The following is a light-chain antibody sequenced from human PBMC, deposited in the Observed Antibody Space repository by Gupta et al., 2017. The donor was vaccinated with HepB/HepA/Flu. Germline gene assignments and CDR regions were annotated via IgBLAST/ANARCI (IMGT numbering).Light chain of an antibody. V-gene: IGLV1-47*02. CDR3: AAWDNSLSAYV. CDR1: SSNVGRDN. J-gene: IGLJ1*01. Sequence: QPVLTQPPSASGTPGQRVAISCSGSSSNVGRDNVYWYRQLPGTAPKLLIYNDDRRPSGVPGRFSGSKSGTSASLAISGLRAEDEADYYWAAWDNSLSAYVFGTGTLVTVL. CDR2: NDD.